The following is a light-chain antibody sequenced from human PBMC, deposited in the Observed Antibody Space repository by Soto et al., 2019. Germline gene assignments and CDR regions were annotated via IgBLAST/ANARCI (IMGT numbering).Light chain of an antibody. CDR3: CSYAGSSTFHVV. J-gene: IGLJ2*01. Sequence: QSALTQPASVSGSPGQSITISCTGTSSDVGSYNLVSWYQQHPGKAPKLMIYEVSKRPSGVSNRFSGSKSGNTASLTISRLQAEDEADYYCCSYAGSSTFHVVFGGGTQLTVL. CDR1: SSDVGSYNL. V-gene: IGLV2-23*02. CDR2: EVS.